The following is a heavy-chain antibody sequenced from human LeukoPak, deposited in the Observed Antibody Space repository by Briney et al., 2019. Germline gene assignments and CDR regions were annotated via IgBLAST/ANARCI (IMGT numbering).Heavy chain of an antibody. D-gene: IGHD5-24*01. Sequence: GGSLRLSCAASGSTFSSFGMNWVRQAPGRGLEWVSYISSSTSTIHYADSVKGRFTISRDNAKNSLYLQMNRLRAEDTAVYYCARGRFFDSWGQGALVTVSS. J-gene: IGHJ5*01. CDR2: ISSSTSTI. CDR3: ARGRFFDS. CDR1: GSTFSSFG. V-gene: IGHV3-48*01.